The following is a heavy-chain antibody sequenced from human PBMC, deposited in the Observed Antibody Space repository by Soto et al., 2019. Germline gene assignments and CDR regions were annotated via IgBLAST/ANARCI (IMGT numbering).Heavy chain of an antibody. V-gene: IGHV1-18*01. CDR3: ARDQVEPDCSVGSCWGLPYYMDV. J-gene: IGHJ6*03. CDR2: ISAYNGNT. D-gene: IGHD2-15*01. CDR1: GYTFTSYG. Sequence: GASVKVSCKASGYTFTSYGISWVRQAPGQGLEWMGWISAYNGNTNYAQKLQGRVTMTTDTSTSTAYMELRSLRSDDTAVYYCARDQVEPDCSVGSCWGLPYYMDVWGKGTTVTVSS.